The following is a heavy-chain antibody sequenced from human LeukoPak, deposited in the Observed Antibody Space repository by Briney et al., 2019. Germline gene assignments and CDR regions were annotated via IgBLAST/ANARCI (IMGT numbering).Heavy chain of an antibody. J-gene: IGHJ4*02. V-gene: IGHV3-30*04. CDR1: GFTFSSYA. Sequence: PGRSLRLSCATSGFTFSSYAMHWVRQAPGKGLEWVALISYDGINQYYADSVKGRFIISRDNSKNTLYLQLNSLRLEDTAVYYCTLTTFGVVYYFDYWGQGTLVTAFS. CDR3: TLTTFGVVYYFDY. D-gene: IGHD1/OR15-1a*01. CDR2: ISYDGINQ.